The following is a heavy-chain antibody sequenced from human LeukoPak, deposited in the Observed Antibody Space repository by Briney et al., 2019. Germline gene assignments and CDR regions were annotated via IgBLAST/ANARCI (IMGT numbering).Heavy chain of an antibody. Sequence: GGSLRLSCAASGFTFSDYYMSWIRQAPGKGLEWVSYISSSGSTIYYADSVKGRFTISRDNAKNSLYLQMNSLRAEDTAVYYCARMNNSGSYFFDYWGQGTLVTVSS. CDR1: GFTFSDYY. CDR2: ISSSGSTI. V-gene: IGHV3-11*04. J-gene: IGHJ4*01. CDR3: ARMNNSGSYFFDY. D-gene: IGHD1-26*01.